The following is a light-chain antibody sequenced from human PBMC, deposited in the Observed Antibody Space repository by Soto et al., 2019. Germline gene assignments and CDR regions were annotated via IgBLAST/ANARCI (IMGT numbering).Light chain of an antibody. CDR1: SSDVGGYNY. CDR2: EVT. J-gene: IGLJ3*02. CDR3: SSYAASNNFYFV. V-gene: IGLV2-8*01. Sequence: QSALTQPPSASGSPRQSVTISCTGTSSDVGGYNYVSWYQQYTGRAPKLMIYEVTKRPSGVPDRYSGSKSGNTASLTVSGLQAEDEADYYCSSYAASNNFYFVFGGGTKLTVL.